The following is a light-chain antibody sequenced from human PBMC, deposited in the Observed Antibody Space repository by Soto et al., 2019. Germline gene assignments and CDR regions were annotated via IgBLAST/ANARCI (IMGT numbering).Light chain of an antibody. J-gene: IGLJ2*01. CDR2: GNR. CDR3: SSFTSRSTLI. Sequence: QSVLTQPPSVSGAPGQRVTISCTGNNSNLGAGYDVHWYQQLPGAAPKLVIFGNRNRPSGVPERFSGSKSGTSASLAITGLQAEDEAHYYCSSFTSRSTLIFGGGTKLTVL. CDR1: NSNLGAGYD. V-gene: IGLV1-40*01.